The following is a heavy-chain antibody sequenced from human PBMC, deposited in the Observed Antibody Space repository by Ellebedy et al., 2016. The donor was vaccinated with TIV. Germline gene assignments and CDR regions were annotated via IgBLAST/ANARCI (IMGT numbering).Heavy chain of an antibody. V-gene: IGHV1-69*13. CDR2: IIPIFGTA. D-gene: IGHD6-6*01. J-gene: IGHJ6*03. Sequence: SVKVSXXASGGTFSSYAISWVRQAPAQGLEWMGGIIPIFGTANYAQKFQGRVTITADESTSTAYMELSSLRSEDTAVYYCARPTQLVPSYYYYMDVWGKGTTVTVSS. CDR1: GGTFSSYA. CDR3: ARPTQLVPSYYYYMDV.